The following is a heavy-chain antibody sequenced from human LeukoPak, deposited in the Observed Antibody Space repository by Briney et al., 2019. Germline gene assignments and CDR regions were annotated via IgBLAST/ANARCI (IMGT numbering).Heavy chain of an antibody. D-gene: IGHD4-17*01. CDR2: IYYSGST. J-gene: IGHJ4*02. V-gene: IGHV4-59*01. CDR3: ARVSDFGDYLIN. Sequence: SETLSLTCTVSGGSISSYYWSWIRQPPGKGLEWVGYIYYSGSTNYNPSLKSRVTISVDTSKNQFSLKLSSVTAADTAVYYCARVSDFGDYLINWGQGTLVTVSS. CDR1: GGSISSYY.